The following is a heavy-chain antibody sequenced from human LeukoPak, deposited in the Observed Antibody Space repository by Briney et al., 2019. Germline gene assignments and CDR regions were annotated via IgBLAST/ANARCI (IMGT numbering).Heavy chain of an antibody. D-gene: IGHD1-26*01. Sequence: ASVKVSCKASDYTFTTFGISWVRQAPGQGLEWMGWTSADNGYTNYAQKVQGRVTMTTDTSASTAYMELSSLRSEDTAVYYCARDYRELPYYFDYWGQGTLVTVSS. J-gene: IGHJ4*02. V-gene: IGHV1-18*01. CDR1: DYTFTTFG. CDR3: ARDYRELPYYFDY. CDR2: TSADNGYT.